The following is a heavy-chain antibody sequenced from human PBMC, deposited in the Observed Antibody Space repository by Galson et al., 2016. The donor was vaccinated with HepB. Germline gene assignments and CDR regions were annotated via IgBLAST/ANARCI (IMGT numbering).Heavy chain of an antibody. J-gene: IGHJ6*02. CDR3: ARDWIPYYYYGMDV. CDR1: GFTFSSYS. V-gene: IGHV3-21*01. D-gene: IGHD5-18*01. Sequence: SLRLSGAASGFTFSSYSMNWVRQAPGKGLEWVSSISSSSSYIYYADSVKGRFTISRDNAKNSLYLQMNSLRAEDTAVYYCARDWIPYYYYGMDVWGQGTTVTVSS. CDR2: ISSSSSYI.